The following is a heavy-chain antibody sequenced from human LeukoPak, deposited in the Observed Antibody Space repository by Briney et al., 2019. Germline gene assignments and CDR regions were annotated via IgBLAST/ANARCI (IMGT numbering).Heavy chain of an antibody. J-gene: IGHJ4*02. D-gene: IGHD3-10*01. Sequence: GGSLRLSCAASGFTFSSYGMHWVRQAPGKGLEWVAVISYGGSNKYYADSVKGRFTISRDNSKNTLYLQMNSLRAEDTAVYYCAKGGLLWFGEARPTHFDYWGQGTLVTVSS. CDR3: AKGGLLWFGEARPTHFDY. CDR2: ISYGGSNK. CDR1: GFTFSSYG. V-gene: IGHV3-30*18.